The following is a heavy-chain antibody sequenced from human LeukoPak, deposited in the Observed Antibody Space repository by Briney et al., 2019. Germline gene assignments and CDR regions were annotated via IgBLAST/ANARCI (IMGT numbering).Heavy chain of an antibody. V-gene: IGHV3-74*01. Sequence: GGSLRLSCAASGFTFSSYWMHWVRHAPGKGLVWVSRISTDGSSTNYADSVKGRFTISRDNAKNTLSLQMDSLRAEDTAVYFCASTVYSGSYGGYWGQGTLVTVSS. D-gene: IGHD1-26*01. J-gene: IGHJ4*02. CDR3: ASTVYSGSYGGY. CDR1: GFTFSSYW. CDR2: ISTDGSST.